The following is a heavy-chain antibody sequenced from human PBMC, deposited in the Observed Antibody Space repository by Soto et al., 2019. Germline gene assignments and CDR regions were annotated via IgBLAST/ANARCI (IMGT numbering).Heavy chain of an antibody. V-gene: IGHV3-11*06. CDR3: VRGGGGGLFDP. CDR2: ISPGSRYP. D-gene: IGHD2-15*01. CDR1: GFTFGDSY. J-gene: IGHJ5*02. Sequence: GGSLRLSCAGSGFTFGDSYRSWIRQALGKGLEWLSYISPGSRYPAYADSVKGRFTISRDNAKRSLYLQMMSLTAEDTAIYYCVRGGGGGLFDPWGQGTMVTVSS.